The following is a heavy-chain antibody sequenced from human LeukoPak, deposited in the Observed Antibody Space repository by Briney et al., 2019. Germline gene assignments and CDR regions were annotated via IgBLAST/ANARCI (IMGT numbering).Heavy chain of an antibody. Sequence: SETLSLTCTVSGGSISSSSYFWGWIRQPPGKGLEWIGSIYSSGSTHFNASLKSRVTIFADTSKNQFSLKLRFVTAADTAVYYCARTRYNSGGGDYWGQGTPVTVSP. CDR2: IYSSGST. CDR1: GGSISSSSYF. J-gene: IGHJ4*02. D-gene: IGHD6-19*01. V-gene: IGHV4-39*01. CDR3: ARTRYNSGGGDY.